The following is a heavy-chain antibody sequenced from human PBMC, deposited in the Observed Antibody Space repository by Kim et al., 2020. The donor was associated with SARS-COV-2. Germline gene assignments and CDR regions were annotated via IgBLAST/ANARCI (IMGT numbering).Heavy chain of an antibody. J-gene: IGHJ4*01. Sequence: GGSLRLSCTASGFTFGDYAMSWVRQAPGKGLEWVGFIRSKGSGVSSAYSVSVRVRFTISRDDSKIIAHLHMNRLKTADTALCSSTIELSDYSGGLDYWG. V-gene: IGHV3-49*04. CDR3: TIELSDYSGGLDY. D-gene: IGHD4-17*01. CDR2: IRSKGSGVSS. CDR1: GFTFGDYA.